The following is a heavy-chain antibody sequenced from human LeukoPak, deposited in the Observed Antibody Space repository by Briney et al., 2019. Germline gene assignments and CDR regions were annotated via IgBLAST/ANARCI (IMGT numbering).Heavy chain of an antibody. CDR1: GCSIRNHH. CDR2: VFFTEGT. Sequence: SGTLSLTCSASGCSIRNHHWTWIRQSPGKGLEWMGHVFFTEGTNYSPSLRRRITISTDRTKNMIYLKWSTVTAADTTVYYCARELYHFDRWGQGALVTVSS. D-gene: IGHD2-8*01. CDR3: ARELYHFDR. J-gene: IGHJ4*02. V-gene: IGHV4-59*11.